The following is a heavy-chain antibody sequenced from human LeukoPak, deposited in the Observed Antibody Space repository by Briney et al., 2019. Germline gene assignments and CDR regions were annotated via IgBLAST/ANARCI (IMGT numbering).Heavy chain of an antibody. CDR1: GGSISSSSYY. Sequence: SETLSLTCTVSGGSISSSSYYWGWIRQPPGKGLEWIGYIYYSGSTKYNPSLKSRVTISVDTSKNQFSLKLSSVTAADTAVYYCARGGTTVTPGLLWFDPWGQGTLVTVSS. V-gene: IGHV4-61*05. J-gene: IGHJ5*02. D-gene: IGHD4-17*01. CDR3: ARGGTTVTPGLLWFDP. CDR2: IYYSGST.